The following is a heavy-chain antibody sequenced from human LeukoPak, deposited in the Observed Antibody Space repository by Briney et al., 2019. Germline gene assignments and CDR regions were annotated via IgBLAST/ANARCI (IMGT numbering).Heavy chain of an antibody. D-gene: IGHD2-2*01. CDR3: ARDLVVVVPAAIGALLYAFDI. Sequence: PGGSLRLSCAASGFTFSSYAMHWVRQAPGKGLEWVAVISYDGSNKYYADSVKGRFTISRDNSKNTLYLQMNSLRAEDTAVYYCARDLVVVVPAAIGALLYAFDIWGQGTMVTVSS. J-gene: IGHJ3*02. CDR2: ISYDGSNK. V-gene: IGHV3-30-3*01. CDR1: GFTFSSYA.